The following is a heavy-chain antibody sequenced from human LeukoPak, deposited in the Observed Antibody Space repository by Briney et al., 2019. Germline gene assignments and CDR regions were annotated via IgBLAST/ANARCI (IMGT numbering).Heavy chain of an antibody. CDR2: IYYTGST. CDR1: GGSISRSGYS. V-gene: IGHV4-30-4*07. CDR3: ARGGDSSGYEGRFDP. J-gene: IGHJ5*02. Sequence: PSETLSLTCAVSGGSISRSGYSWSWIRQPPGKGLEWIGYIYYTGSTYYNPSLKSRPTISLDTSKNQFSLKLSSVTAADTAVYYCARGGDSSGYEGRFDPWGQGTLVTVSS. D-gene: IGHD3-22*01.